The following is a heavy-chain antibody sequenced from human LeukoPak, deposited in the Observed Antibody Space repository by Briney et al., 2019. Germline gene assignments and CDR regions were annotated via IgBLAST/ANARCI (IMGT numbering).Heavy chain of an antibody. V-gene: IGHV4-59*08. Sequence: SETLSLTCTVSGGSISTYYWSWIRQPPGKGLEWIGYIYYSGSTYYNPSLKSRVTISVDTSKNQFSLKLSSVTAADTAVYYCARGGGDNWNYENWGQGTLVTVSS. J-gene: IGHJ4*02. CDR1: GGSISTYY. D-gene: IGHD1-7*01. CDR3: ARGGGDNWNYEN. CDR2: IYYSGST.